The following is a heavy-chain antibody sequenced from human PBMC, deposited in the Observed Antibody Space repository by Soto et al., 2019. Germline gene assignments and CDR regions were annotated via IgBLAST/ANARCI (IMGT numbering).Heavy chain of an antibody. CDR2: IYYSGST. J-gene: IGHJ4*02. D-gene: IGHD5-12*01. Sequence: PSETLSLTCTVSGGSISSSSYYWGWIRQPPGKGLEWIGSIYYSGSTYYNPSLKSRVTISVDTSKNQFSLKLSSVTAADTAVYYCARPLGVWLQLGGRNDYWGQGTLVTVSS. V-gene: IGHV4-39*01. CDR1: GGSISSSSYY. CDR3: ARPLGVWLQLGGRNDY.